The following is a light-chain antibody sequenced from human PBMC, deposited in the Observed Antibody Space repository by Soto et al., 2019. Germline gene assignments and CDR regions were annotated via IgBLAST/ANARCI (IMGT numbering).Light chain of an antibody. V-gene: IGLV2-14*01. CDR2: DVS. CDR3: SSFSYTTSLGV. CDR1: SSDIGGYNY. Sequence: QSALTQPASVSGSLGQSTTLSCTGTSSDIGGYNYVSWYQQHPGKAPKLIIFDVSNRPSGVSNRFSGSKSDNTASLTISGLQAEDEADYYCSSFSYTTSLGVFGTGTKVTVL. J-gene: IGLJ1*01.